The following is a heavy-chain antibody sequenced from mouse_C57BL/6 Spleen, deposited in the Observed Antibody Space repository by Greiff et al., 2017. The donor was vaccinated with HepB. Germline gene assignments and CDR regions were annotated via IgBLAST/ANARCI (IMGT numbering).Heavy chain of an antibody. D-gene: IGHD1-1*01. CDR2: ISSGGSYT. CDR3: ARALITTVVPVYFDY. Sequence: EVQLVESGGDLVKPGGSLKLSCAASGFTFSSYGMSWVRQTPDKRLEWVATISSGGSYTYYPDSVTGRFTISRDNAKNTLYLQMSSLKSEDTAMYYCARALITTVVPVYFDYWGQGTTLTVSS. J-gene: IGHJ2*01. V-gene: IGHV5-6*01. CDR1: GFTFSSYG.